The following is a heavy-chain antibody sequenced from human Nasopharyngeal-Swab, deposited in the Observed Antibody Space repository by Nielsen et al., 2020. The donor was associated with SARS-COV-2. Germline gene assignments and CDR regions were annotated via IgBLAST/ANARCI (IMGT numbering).Heavy chain of an antibody. J-gene: IGHJ5*02. V-gene: IGHV1-69*15. CDR3: ARDPNFGSSPSNWFDP. CDR2: IIPMFGST. Sequence: VSCKASGGTFSSYGINWVRQAPGQGLEWMGRIIPMFGSTTYAQKFQDRVTFTADASTTTAYMELTSLRSEDTAVYYCARDPNFGSSPSNWFDPWGQGSLVTVSS. D-gene: IGHD6-6*01. CDR1: GGTFSSYG.